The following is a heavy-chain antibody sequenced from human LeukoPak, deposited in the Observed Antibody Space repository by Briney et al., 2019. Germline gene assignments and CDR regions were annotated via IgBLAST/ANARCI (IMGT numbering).Heavy chain of an antibody. J-gene: IGHJ5*02. V-gene: IGHV3-74*01. CDR1: GFTFSSYW. D-gene: IGHD3-3*01. CDR3: ARGAYDFWSGHNPNWFDP. CDR2: INTDGSST. Sequence: GGSLRLSCAASGFTFSSYWMHWVRQAPGRGLVWVSRINTDGSSTSYADSVKGRFTISRDNAKNTLYLQMNSLRAEDTAVYYCARGAYDFWSGHNPNWFDPWGQGTLVTVSS.